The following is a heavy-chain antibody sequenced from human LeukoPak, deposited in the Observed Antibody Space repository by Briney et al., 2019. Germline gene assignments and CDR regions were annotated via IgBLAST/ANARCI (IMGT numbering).Heavy chain of an antibody. CDR3: ATDRERDPSVYYLV. Sequence: GGSLRLSCAASGFTFTDYAMSWVRQAPEKGLEWISTISDNGGETYYADSVKGRFAISRDNSKNALFLQMNSLRAEDSAVYYCATDRERDPSVYYLVGGQGTLITVSS. CDR2: ISDNGGET. J-gene: IGHJ4*02. D-gene: IGHD3-22*01. CDR1: GFTFTDYA. V-gene: IGHV3-23*01.